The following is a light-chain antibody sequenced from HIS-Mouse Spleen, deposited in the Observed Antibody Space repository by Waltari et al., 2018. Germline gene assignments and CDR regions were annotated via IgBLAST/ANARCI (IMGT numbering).Light chain of an antibody. J-gene: IGLJ1*01. CDR2: DVS. V-gene: IGLV2-11*01. CDR1: SSDVGGYNY. Sequence: QSALTQPRSVSGSPGQSVTISCTGTSSDVGGYNYVSWYQQHPGKAPKPMIYDVSKRPSGVPDRFSGSKSGNTASLTISGLQAEDEADYYCCSYAGSNNYVFGTGTKVTVL. CDR3: CSYAGSNNYV.